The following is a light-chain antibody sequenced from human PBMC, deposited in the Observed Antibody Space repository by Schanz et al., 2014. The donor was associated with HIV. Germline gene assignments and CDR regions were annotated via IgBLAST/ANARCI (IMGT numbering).Light chain of an antibody. V-gene: IGKV3-20*01. CDR1: QSISNTY. CDR3: QQYGSS. CDR2: GTS. J-gene: IGKJ3*01. Sequence: ETVLTQSPGSLSLSPGERATLSCRASQSISNTYLAWYQQKPGQAPRLLIYGTSSRATGIPDRFSGSGSGTDFTLTISRLEPEDFAVYYCQQYGSSFGPGTKVEIK.